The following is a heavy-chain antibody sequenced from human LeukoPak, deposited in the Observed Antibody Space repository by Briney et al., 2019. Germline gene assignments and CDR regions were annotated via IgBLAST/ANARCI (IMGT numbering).Heavy chain of an antibody. CDR1: GFTFSNYA. CDR2: ISGSGSST. Sequence: GGSLRLSCAASGFTFSNYAMSWVRQAPGKGLEWVSGISGSGSSTYYADSVKGRFTISRDNSKNTLYLQMNSLRAEDTAVYYCARAWRYFDISPPVDYWGQGTLVTVSS. J-gene: IGHJ4*02. V-gene: IGHV3-23*01. CDR3: ARAWRYFDISPPVDY. D-gene: IGHD3-9*01.